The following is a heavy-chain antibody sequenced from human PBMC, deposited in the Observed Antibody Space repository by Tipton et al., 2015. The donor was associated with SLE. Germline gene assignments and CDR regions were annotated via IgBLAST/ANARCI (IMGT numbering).Heavy chain of an antibody. V-gene: IGHV4-28*03. CDR2: IYYSGSS. J-gene: IGHJ4*02. Sequence: TLSLTCAVSGYSISTSDSNWWGWIRQPPGKGLEWIGRIYYSGSSYYNPPLKSRVTISVDTSKNQFSLKLSSVTAADTAVYYCARDPNGGYGSFDYWGLGALVTVSS. D-gene: IGHD7-27*01. CDR1: GYSISTSDSNW. CDR3: ARDPNGGYGSFDY.